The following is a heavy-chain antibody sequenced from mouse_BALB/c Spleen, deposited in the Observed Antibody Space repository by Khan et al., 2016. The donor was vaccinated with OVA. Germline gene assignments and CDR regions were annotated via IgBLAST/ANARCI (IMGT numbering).Heavy chain of an antibody. CDR2: IWAGGST. CDR1: GFSLTSYG. Sequence: VQLKESGPGLVAPSPSLSITCTVSGFSLTSYGVHWIRQPPGKGLEWLGVIWAGGSTNYNSALMSRLSISKDNSKSQVFLKMNSLQTDDTAMYCCARNREPDYFDYWGQGTTLTVSS. J-gene: IGHJ2*01. V-gene: IGHV2-9*02. CDR3: ARNREPDYFDY.